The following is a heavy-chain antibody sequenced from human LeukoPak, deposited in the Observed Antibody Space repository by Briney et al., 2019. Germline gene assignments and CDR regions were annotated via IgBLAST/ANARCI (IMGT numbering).Heavy chain of an antibody. CDR1: GGSFCGYY. CDR3: ARETDY. J-gene: IGHJ4*02. Sequence: SSETLSLTCAVYGGSFCGYYWSWIRQPPGKGLEWIGEINHSGSTNYNPSLKSRVTISVDTSKNQFSLKLSSVTAADTAVYYCARETDYWGQGTLVTVSS. CDR2: INHSGST. V-gene: IGHV4-34*01.